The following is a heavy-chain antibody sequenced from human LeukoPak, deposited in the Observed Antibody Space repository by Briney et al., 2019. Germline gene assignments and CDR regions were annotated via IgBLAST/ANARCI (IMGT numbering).Heavy chain of an antibody. Sequence: SETLSLTCTVSGGSISSYYWGWIRQPPGKGLEWIGYIYYSGSTNYNPSLKSRVTISVDTSKNQFSLKLSSVTAADTAVYYCARAGIMGGITIFGVVTYGMDVWGQGTTVTVSS. CDR2: IYYSGST. D-gene: IGHD3-3*01. CDR3: ARAGIMGGITIFGVVTYGMDV. V-gene: IGHV4-59*01. CDR1: GGSISSYY. J-gene: IGHJ6*02.